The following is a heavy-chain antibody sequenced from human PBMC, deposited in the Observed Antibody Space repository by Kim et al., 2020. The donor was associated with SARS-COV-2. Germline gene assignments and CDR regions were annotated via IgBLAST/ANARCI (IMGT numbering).Heavy chain of an antibody. CDR3: ARDSGIVATTTYVDY. V-gene: IGHV3-11*04. Sequence: ATVKGRFTIPKDNAKSSLYLQINSLRAEDTAVYYCARDSGIVATTTYVDYWGQGTLVTVSS. D-gene: IGHD5-12*01. J-gene: IGHJ4*02.